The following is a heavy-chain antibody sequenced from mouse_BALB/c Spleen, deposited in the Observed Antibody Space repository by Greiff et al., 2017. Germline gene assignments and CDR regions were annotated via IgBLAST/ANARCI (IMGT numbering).Heavy chain of an antibody. CDR3: AREAAISTRMFAY. J-gene: IGHJ3*01. V-gene: IGHV1S56*01. CDR1: GYTFTSYY. Sequence: QVHVKQSGPELVKPGASVRISCKASGYTFTSYYIHWVKQRPGQGLEWIGWIYPGNVNTKYNEKFKGKATLTADKSSSTAYMQLSSLTSEDSAVYFCAREAAISTRMFAYRGQETLGTVSA. D-gene: IGHD2-14*01. CDR2: IYPGNVNT.